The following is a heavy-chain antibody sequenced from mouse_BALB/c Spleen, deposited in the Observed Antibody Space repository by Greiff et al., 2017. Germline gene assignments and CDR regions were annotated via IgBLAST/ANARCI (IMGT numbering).Heavy chain of an antibody. D-gene: IGHD1-1*01. CDR3: ARGYYGSSYAMDY. Sequence: VKLVESGPGLVAPSQSLSITCTVSGFSLTSYGVHWVRQPPGKGLEWLGVIWAGGSTNYNSALMSRLSISKDNSKSQVFLKMNSLQTDDTAMYYCARGYYGSSYAMDYWGQGTSVTVSS. CDR2: IWAGGST. CDR1: GFSLTSYG. V-gene: IGHV2-9*02. J-gene: IGHJ4*01.